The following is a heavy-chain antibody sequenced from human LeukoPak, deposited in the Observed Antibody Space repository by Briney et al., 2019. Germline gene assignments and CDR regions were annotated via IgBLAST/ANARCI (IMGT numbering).Heavy chain of an antibody. J-gene: IGHJ3*02. CDR2: IYHSGST. D-gene: IGHD4-17*01. CDR1: GYSISSGYY. Sequence: KPSETLSLTCAVSGYSISSGYYWGWIRQPPGKGLEWIGSIYHSGSTYYNPSLKSRVTISVDTSKNQFSLKLRSVTAADTAVYYCARNSFGDSDAFDIWGRGTMVTVSS. CDR3: ARNSFGDSDAFDI. V-gene: IGHV4-38-2*01.